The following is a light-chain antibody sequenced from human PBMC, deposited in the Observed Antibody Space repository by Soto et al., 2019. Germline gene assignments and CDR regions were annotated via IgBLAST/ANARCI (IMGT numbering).Light chain of an antibody. Sequence: AIRMTQSPSSFSASTGDRVTITCRASQGISSYLAWYQQKPGKAPKLLIYAASTLQSGVPSRFSGSGSGTDFTLTISCLQSEDFATYYCQQYYSYPPITTRHGTRLKIK. CDR1: QGISSY. CDR3: QQYYSYPPIT. J-gene: IGKJ5*01. V-gene: IGKV1-8*01. CDR2: AAS.